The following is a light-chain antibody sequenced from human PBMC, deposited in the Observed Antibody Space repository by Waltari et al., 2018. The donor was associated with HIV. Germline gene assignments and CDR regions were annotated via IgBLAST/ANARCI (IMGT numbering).Light chain of an antibody. Sequence: QSALTQPRSVSGSPGQSVTIPCPGTSSDVGGYNHVSWYQQHPGKAPKLMIYDVSKRPSGVPDRFSGSKSGNTASLTISGLQAEDEADYYCCSYAGSYPVVFGGGTKLTVL. CDR3: CSYAGSYPVV. CDR2: DVS. V-gene: IGLV2-11*01. CDR1: SSDVGGYNH. J-gene: IGLJ2*01.